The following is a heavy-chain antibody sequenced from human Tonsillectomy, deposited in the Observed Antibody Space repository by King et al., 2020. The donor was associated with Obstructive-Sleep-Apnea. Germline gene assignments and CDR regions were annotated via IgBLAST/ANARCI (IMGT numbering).Heavy chain of an antibody. D-gene: IGHD3-10*01. V-gene: IGHV4-59*01. CDR3: ARDQGYFGSGSYRDNWFDP. Sequence: VQLQESGPGLVKPPETLSLTCTVSGGSISSYYWNWIRQPPGKGLEWIGYIYYSGSTNYNPSLKSRVNISIDTSKNQFSLRLSSLTAADTAVYYCARDQGYFGSGSYRDNWFDPWGQGTLVTVSS. CDR2: IYYSGST. J-gene: IGHJ5*02. CDR1: GGSISSYY.